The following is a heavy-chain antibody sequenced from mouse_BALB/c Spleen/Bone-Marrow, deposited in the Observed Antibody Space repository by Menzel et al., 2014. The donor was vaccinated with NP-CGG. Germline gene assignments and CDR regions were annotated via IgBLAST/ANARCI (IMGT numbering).Heavy chain of an antibody. CDR1: GYTFTAYA. CDR3: ARNFYGSSYFDY. Sequence: VKLMESGPELVRPGVSVKLSCKVSGYTFTAYAMHWVKQSHAKSLEWIGLISTYSGNTHYNQNFKGKATMTVDKSSSTAYMELARLTSEDSAIYYCARNFYGSSYFDYWGQGTTLTVSS. J-gene: IGHJ2*01. CDR2: ISTYSGNT. V-gene: IGHV1-67*01. D-gene: IGHD1-1*01.